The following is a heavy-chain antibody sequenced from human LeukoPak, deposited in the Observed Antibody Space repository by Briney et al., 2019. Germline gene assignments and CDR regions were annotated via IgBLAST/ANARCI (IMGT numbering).Heavy chain of an antibody. V-gene: IGHV4-39*01. J-gene: IGHJ5*02. CDR3: ARQSGWLDP. CDR2: IYYSGNT. Sequence: TSETLSLTCTVSGGSISGSTYYWGWIRQPPGKGLEWIGSIYYSGNTYNNPSLKSRVTISVDTSKNQFSLRLTSVTAADTAVYYCARQSGWLDPWGQGIMVTVSS. D-gene: IGHD1-26*01. CDR1: GGSISGSTYY.